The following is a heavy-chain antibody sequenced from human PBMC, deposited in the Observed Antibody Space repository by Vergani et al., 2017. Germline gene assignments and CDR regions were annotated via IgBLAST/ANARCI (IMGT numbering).Heavy chain of an antibody. V-gene: IGHV4-39*02. Sequence: QLQLQESGPGLVKPSETLSLTCTVSGGSISSSSYYWGWIRQPPGKGLEWIGSIYYSGSTYYNPSLKSRVTISVDTSKNQFSLKLSSVTAADTAVYYCARETYYYDSSGNRDAFDIWGQGTMVTVSS. CDR3: ARETYYYDSSGNRDAFDI. D-gene: IGHD3-22*01. CDR2: IYYSGST. J-gene: IGHJ3*02. CDR1: GGSISSSSYY.